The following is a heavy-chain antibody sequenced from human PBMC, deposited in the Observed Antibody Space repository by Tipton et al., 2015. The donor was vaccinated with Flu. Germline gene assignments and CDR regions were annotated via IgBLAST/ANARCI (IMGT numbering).Heavy chain of an antibody. J-gene: IGHJ6*02. CDR3: AIRTYDSAGSGYS. CDR1: GYSITSGYF. Sequence: LSLTCTVSGYSITSGYFWGWIRQSPGTGLEWIGSIYHTGSTFYNPSLRSRVSVSVDTSKNQFSQYLSSVTAADTAVYYCAIRTYDSAGSGYSWGQGTTVAVSS. CDR2: IYHTGST. D-gene: IGHD3-22*01. V-gene: IGHV4-38-2*02.